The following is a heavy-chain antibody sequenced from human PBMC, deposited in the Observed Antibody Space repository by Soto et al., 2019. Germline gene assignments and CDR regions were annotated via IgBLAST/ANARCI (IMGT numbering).Heavy chain of an antibody. CDR3: AKEGYPVDYYDSSGPPLAFDI. CDR2: ISGSGGST. CDR1: GFTFSSYA. D-gene: IGHD3-22*01. V-gene: IGHV3-23*01. Sequence: GGSLRLSCAASGFTFSSYAMSWVRQAPGKGLEWVSAISGSGGSTYYADSVKGRFTISRDNSKNTLYLQMNSLRAEDTAVYYCAKEGYPVDYYDSSGPPLAFDIWGQGTMVTVSS. J-gene: IGHJ3*02.